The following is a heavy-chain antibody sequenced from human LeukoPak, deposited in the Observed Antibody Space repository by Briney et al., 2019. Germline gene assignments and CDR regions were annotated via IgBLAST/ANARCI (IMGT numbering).Heavy chain of an antibody. CDR1: GFSFSSYW. J-gene: IGHJ4*02. CDR3: ARRSGGSPPYYFDS. D-gene: IGHD2-15*01. CDR2: INSDGSTT. V-gene: IGHV3-74*01. Sequence: PGESLRLSCAASGFSFSSYWMHWVRQAPGKGLVWVARINSDGSTTNYADYVKGRFTISRDNAKNTLYLQMNSLRAEDTAVYYCARRSGGSPPYYFDSWGQGTLVTVSS.